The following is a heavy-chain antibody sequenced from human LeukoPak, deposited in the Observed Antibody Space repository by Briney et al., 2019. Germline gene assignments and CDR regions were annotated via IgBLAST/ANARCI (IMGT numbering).Heavy chain of an antibody. CDR3: AREVRVGDAFDI. D-gene: IGHD1-26*01. CDR2: IKTDASEK. CDR1: GFIFSNCW. J-gene: IGHJ3*02. V-gene: IGHV3-7*01. Sequence: GGSLRLSCETSGFIFSNCWMTWVRQAPGKGLEWVANIKTDASEKYYADSVKGRFTISRDNSKNTLYLQMNSLRAEDTAVYYCAREVRVGDAFDIWGQGTMVTVSS.